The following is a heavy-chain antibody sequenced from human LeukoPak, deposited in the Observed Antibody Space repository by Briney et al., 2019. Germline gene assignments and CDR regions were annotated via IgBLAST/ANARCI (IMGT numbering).Heavy chain of an antibody. J-gene: IGHJ6*03. CDR1: GGTFSSYA. D-gene: IGHD2-2*02. V-gene: IGHV1-69*13. CDR3: ATLGYCSSTSCYNYYYYYMDV. CDR2: IIPIFGTA. Sequence: GASVKVSCKASGGTFSSYAISWVRQAPGQGLEWMGGIIPIFGTANYAQKFQGRVTVTADESTSTAYMELSSLRSEDTAVYYCATLGYCSSTSCYNYYYYYMDVWGKGTTVTVSS.